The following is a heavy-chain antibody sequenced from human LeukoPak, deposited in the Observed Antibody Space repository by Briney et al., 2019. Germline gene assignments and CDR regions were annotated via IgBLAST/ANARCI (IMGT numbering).Heavy chain of an antibody. Sequence: GGSLRLSCIASDFSFSDSWMTWVRKAPGKGLEWVASIKYDGREIQYVDSVKGRFTISRDNAKNSLYLQMNSLRAEDTALYYCAKMARGELLQITAFDIWGQGTMVTVSS. CDR3: AKMARGELLQITAFDI. CDR1: DFSFSDSW. D-gene: IGHD1-26*01. CDR2: IKYDGREI. V-gene: IGHV3-7*03. J-gene: IGHJ3*02.